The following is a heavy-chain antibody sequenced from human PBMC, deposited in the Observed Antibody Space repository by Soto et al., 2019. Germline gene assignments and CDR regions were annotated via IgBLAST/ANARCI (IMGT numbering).Heavy chain of an antibody. CDR3: ARDGRYYYDSSGYYPENYYYYGMDV. V-gene: IGHV1-69*13. Sequence: VASVKVSCKASGGTFSSYAISWVRQAPGQGLEWMGGIIPIFGTANYAQKFQGRVTITADESTSTAYMELSSLRSEDTAVYYCARDGRYYYDSSGYYPENYYYYGMDVWGQGTTVTVSS. CDR2: IIPIFGTA. CDR1: GGTFSSYA. D-gene: IGHD3-22*01. J-gene: IGHJ6*02.